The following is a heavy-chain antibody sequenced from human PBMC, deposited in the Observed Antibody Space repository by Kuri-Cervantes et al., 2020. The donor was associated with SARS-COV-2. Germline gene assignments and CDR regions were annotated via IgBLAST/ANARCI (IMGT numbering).Heavy chain of an antibody. D-gene: IGHD3-16*01. CDR3: ARGGGYDYPHY. J-gene: IGHJ4*02. CDR2: IYYSGST. Sequence: GSLRLSCTVSCGSISSYYWSWIRQPPGKGLEWIGYIYYSGSTKYNPSLKSRVTISLNTSKNQFSLKLSSVTAADTAVYYCARGGGYDYPHYWGQGTLVTVSS. V-gene: IGHV4-59*01. CDR1: CGSISSYY.